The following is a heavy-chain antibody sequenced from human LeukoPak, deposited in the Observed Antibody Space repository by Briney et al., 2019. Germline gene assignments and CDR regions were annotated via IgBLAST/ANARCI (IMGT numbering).Heavy chain of an antibody. Sequence: GSSVKVSCKASGGTFSSYAISWVRQAPGQGLEWMGRIIPIFGTANYAQKFQGRVTITTDESTSTAYMELSSLRSEDTAVYYCASGGRTGTTFDYWGQGTLVTVSS. CDR1: GGTFSSYA. CDR3: ASGGRTGTTFDY. J-gene: IGHJ4*02. D-gene: IGHD1-7*01. V-gene: IGHV1-69*05. CDR2: IIPIFGTA.